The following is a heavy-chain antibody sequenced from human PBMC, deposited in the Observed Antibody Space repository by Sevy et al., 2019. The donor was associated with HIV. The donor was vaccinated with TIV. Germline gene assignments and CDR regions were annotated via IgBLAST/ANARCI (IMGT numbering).Heavy chain of an antibody. V-gene: IGHV3-11*06. J-gene: IGHJ4*02. D-gene: IGHD4-17*01. Sequence: GGSLRLSCAASGFTFSNYYMSWIRQAPGKGLEWISYISGSSSYTNYTDSVKGRFTISRDNAKNSLYLQMNSLSAEDTAVYYCARDSGDYFDYWGQGTLVTVSS. CDR1: GFTFSNYY. CDR2: ISGSSSYT. CDR3: ARDSGDYFDY.